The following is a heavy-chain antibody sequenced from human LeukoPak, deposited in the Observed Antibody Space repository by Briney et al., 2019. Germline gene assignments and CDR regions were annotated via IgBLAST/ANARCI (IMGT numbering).Heavy chain of an antibody. CDR1: GYTFTAYY. Sequence: ASMKVSCKPSGYTFTAYYIHWVRQAPGQGLEWMGWINPNSGGTDYAQKFQGRVTMTRDTSISTVYMELSRLTYDGTAVYYCARGVGVDSLRRLDPWGQGTLVTVSS. V-gene: IGHV1-2*02. J-gene: IGHJ5*02. CDR3: ARGVGVDSLRRLDP. D-gene: IGHD3-22*01. CDR2: INPNSGGT.